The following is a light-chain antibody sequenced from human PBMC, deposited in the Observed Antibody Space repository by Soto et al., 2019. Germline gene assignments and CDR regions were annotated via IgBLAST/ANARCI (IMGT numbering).Light chain of an antibody. Sequence: EIAMTQSPATLSVSPGERAALSCRASQSVRSNLAWYKQKPGQAPRLLIYGASTRSTGIPARFSGSGSGTEFTLTSSSLQSEYFAVYYCPPYNKRPPRTFGQGTKVDIK. CDR3: PPYNKRPPRT. CDR2: GAS. CDR1: QSVRSN. J-gene: IGKJ1*01. V-gene: IGKV3-15*01.